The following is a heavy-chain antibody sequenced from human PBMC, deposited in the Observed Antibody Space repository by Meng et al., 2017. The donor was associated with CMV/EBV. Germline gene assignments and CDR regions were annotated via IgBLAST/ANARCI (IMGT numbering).Heavy chain of an antibody. J-gene: IGHJ6*02. CDR3: ARGVGGDYRNDYYYYYGMDV. CDR1: GGSISSYY. V-gene: IGHV4-59*01. CDR2: IYYSGST. Sequence: SETLSLTCTVSGGSISSYYWSWIRQPPGKGLEWIGYIYYSGSTNYNPSLKSRVTISVDTSKNQFSLKLSSVTAADTAVYYCARGVGGDYRNDYYYYYGMDVWGQGTTVTVSS. D-gene: IGHD4-17*01.